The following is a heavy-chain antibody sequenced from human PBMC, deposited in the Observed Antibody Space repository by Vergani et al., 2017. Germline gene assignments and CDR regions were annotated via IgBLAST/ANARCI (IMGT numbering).Heavy chain of an antibody. CDR1: GFTFSSYS. CDR3: ARDSVDILITKGAFDI. J-gene: IGHJ3*02. CDR2: ISSSSSTI. D-gene: IGHD3-9*01. V-gene: IGHV3-48*04. Sequence: EVQLVESGGGLVQPGGSLRLSCAASGFTFSSYSMNWVRQAPGKGLEWVSYISSSSSTIDYADSVKGRFTISRDNAKNSLYLQMNSLRAEDTAVYYCARDSVDILITKGAFDIWGQGTMVTVSS.